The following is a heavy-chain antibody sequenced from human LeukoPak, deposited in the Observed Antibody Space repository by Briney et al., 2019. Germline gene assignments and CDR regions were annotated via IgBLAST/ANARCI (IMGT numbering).Heavy chain of an antibody. V-gene: IGHV3-64*01. Sequence: GGSLRLSCAASGFLFSGYAMHWVRQAPGKGLEYVSAITNSGGSTYYANSVKGRFTISRDNSKNTLYLQMGSLRAEDMAVYYCARVAPGGNFDLWGRGTLVAVSS. CDR1: GFLFSGYA. J-gene: IGHJ2*01. CDR3: ARVAPGGNFDL. CDR2: ITNSGGST. D-gene: IGHD3-16*01.